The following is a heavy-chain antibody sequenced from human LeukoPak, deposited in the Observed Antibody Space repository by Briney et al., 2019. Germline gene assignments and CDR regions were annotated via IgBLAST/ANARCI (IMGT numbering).Heavy chain of an antibody. V-gene: IGHV3-53*01. J-gene: IGHJ4*02. D-gene: IGHD4-17*01. Sequence: PGGSLRLSCAASGFTVSSNYMSWVRQAPGKGLEWVSVIYSGGSTYYADSVKGRFTISRDNSKNTLYLQMNSLRAEDTAVYYCAKDKDGEEYYFDYWGQGTLVTVSS. CDR1: GFTVSSNY. CDR2: IYSGGST. CDR3: AKDKDGEEYYFDY.